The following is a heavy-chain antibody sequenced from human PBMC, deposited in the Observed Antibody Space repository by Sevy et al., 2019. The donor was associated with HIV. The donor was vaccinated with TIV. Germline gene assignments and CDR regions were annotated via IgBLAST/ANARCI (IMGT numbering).Heavy chain of an antibody. V-gene: IGHV3-48*03. CDR3: AREDGSRQYFQY. D-gene: IGHD6-13*01. Sequence: GGSLRLSCVISGFIFSSYEMNWVRQAPGKGLEWVSHISNSGSIIYYEDSVKGRFTISRDNAKNSLYLQMNSLRAEDTAVYYCAREDGSRQYFQYWGQGTLVTVSS. J-gene: IGHJ1*01. CDR2: ISNSGSII. CDR1: GFIFSSYE.